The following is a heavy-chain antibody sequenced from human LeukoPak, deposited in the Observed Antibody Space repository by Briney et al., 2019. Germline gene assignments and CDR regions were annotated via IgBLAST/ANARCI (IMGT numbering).Heavy chain of an antibody. J-gene: IGHJ4*02. V-gene: IGHV3-7*01. Sequence: GGSLRLSCAASGFTFSSYWMSWVRQAPGKGLEWVANIKQDGSEKYYVDSVKGRFTISRDNAKNSLYLQMNSLRAEGTAVYYCARDPETGITGTTNYWGQGTLVTVSS. CDR2: IKQDGSEK. CDR1: GFTFSSYW. CDR3: ARDPETGITGTTNY. D-gene: IGHD1-7*01.